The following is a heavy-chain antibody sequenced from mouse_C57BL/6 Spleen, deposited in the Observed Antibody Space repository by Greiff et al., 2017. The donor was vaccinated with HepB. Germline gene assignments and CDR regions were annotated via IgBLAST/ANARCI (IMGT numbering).Heavy chain of an antibody. V-gene: IGHV5-4*01. D-gene: IGHD2-5*01. CDR1: GFTFSSYA. CDR3: ARDPYSKYFDV. J-gene: IGHJ1*03. Sequence: EVQVVESGGGLVKPGGSLKLSCAASGFTFSSYAMSWVRQTPEKRLEWVATISDGGSYTYYPDNVKGRFTISRDNAKNNLYLQMSHLKSEDTAMYYCARDPYSKYFDVWGTGTTVTVSS. CDR2: ISDGGSYT.